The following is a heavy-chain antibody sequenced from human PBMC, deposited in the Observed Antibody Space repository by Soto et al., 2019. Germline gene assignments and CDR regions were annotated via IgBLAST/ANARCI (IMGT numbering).Heavy chain of an antibody. J-gene: IGHJ4*02. CDR3: AKDIVRYTYGACDY. D-gene: IGHD5-18*01. Sequence: QVQLVESGGAVVQPGKSLRLSCAASGFTFNTYGMYWVRQAPGKGLEWVAAISYDGSNKYHADSVKGRFTISRDNSKKTVYLHMNSLRVEDTAVYYCAKDIVRYTYGACDYLGQGALVTVST. V-gene: IGHV3-30*18. CDR2: ISYDGSNK. CDR1: GFTFNTYG.